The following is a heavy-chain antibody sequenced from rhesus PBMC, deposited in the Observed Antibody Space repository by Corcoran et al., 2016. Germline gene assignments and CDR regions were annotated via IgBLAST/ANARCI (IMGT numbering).Heavy chain of an antibody. V-gene: IGHV1-111*02. CDR3: ATRGGWTYFDY. CDR1: GYTFTDYY. Sequence: EVQLVQSGAEMKKPGASVKISCKASGYTFTDYYLHWVRQAPGKGLEWMGRINPEDGETMHAQKFQDRVTITAETSTDTAYMELSSLRSEDTAVYYCATRGGWTYFDYWGQGVLVTVSS. D-gene: IGHD6-37*01. J-gene: IGHJ4*01. CDR2: INPEDGET.